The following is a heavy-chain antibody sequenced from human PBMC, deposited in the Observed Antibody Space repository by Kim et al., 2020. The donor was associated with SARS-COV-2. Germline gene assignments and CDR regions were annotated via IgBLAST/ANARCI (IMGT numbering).Heavy chain of an antibody. D-gene: IGHD3-10*01. V-gene: IGHV3-23*01. J-gene: IGHJ6*02. CDR3: AKDIWDYSGMDV. Sequence: GGSLRLSCAASGFGFSTNAMGWVRQAPGKGLEWVSSISGTGTDLYYADSVRGRFTISRDIGKSTLYLQMNSLRAEDTALYYCAKDIWDYSGMDVWGQGTTVTVS. CDR1: GFGFSTNA. CDR2: ISGTGTDL.